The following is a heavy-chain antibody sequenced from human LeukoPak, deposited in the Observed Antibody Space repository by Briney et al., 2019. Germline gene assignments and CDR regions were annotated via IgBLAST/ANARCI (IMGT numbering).Heavy chain of an antibody. D-gene: IGHD1-26*01. CDR3: ARAIVGATSWFDP. J-gene: IGHJ5*02. Sequence: KTGGSLRLSCAASGFTFSDFYMSWIRQAPGKGLDWVSYISSSGSTIYYADSVKGRFTISRDNAKNSLYLQMNSLRAEDTAVYYCARAIVGATSWFDPWGQGTLVTVSS. CDR2: ISSSGSTI. CDR1: GFTFSDFY. V-gene: IGHV3-11*04.